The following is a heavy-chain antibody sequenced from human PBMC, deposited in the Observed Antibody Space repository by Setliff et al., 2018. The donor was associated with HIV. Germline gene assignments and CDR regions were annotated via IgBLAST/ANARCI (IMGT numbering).Heavy chain of an antibody. D-gene: IGHD2-8*01. CDR2: ISVKNGNT. Sequence: ASVKVSCKASGYTFISHGVSWVRQAPGQGLEWMGWISVKNGNTNYAQKFQGRVTMTTDTSTSTAYMELRSLGSDDTAVYYCARIVALNGYPSDYWGQGTLVTVSS. CDR3: ARIVALNGYPSDY. CDR1: GYTFISHG. V-gene: IGHV1-18*01. J-gene: IGHJ4*02.